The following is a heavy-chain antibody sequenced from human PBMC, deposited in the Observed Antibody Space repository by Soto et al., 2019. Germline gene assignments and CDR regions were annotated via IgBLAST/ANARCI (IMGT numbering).Heavy chain of an antibody. CDR2: INPNSGGT. CDR1: GYTFTGYY. J-gene: IGHJ4*02. Sequence: ASVKVSCKASGYTFTGYYMHWVRQAPGQGLEWMGWINPNSGGTNYAQKFQGWVTMTRDTSISTAYMELSRLRSDDTAVYYCARGIDSSSSGEDYWGQGTLVTVSS. V-gene: IGHV1-2*04. CDR3: ARGIDSSSSGEDY. D-gene: IGHD6-6*01.